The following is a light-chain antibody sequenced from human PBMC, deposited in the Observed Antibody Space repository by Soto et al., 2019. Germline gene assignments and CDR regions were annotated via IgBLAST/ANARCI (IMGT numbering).Light chain of an antibody. CDR1: QSVGRRY. V-gene: IGKV3-20*01. CDR2: DTS. CDR3: QYQGT. J-gene: IGKJ4*01. Sequence: IVLTQSPGTLSLSPGERATLSCRASQSVGRRYLAWYQQKPGQAPMLLIYDTSERASDIPDRFSGSGSGTDFNLTISRLVTEDFAVYYCQYQGTFGGGTKVEIK.